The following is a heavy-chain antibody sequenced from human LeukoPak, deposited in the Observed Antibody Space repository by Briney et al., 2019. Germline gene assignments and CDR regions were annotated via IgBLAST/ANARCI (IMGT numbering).Heavy chain of an antibody. CDR2: INPNSGGT. D-gene: IGHD6-13*01. Sequence: ASVKVSCKASGYTFTSYGISWVRQAPGQGLEWMGWINPNSGGTNYAQKFQGRVTTTRDTSISTAYMELSRLRSDDTAVYYCARPLKFIAAAGPGGYWGQGTLVTVSS. CDR1: GYTFTSYG. V-gene: IGHV1-2*02. J-gene: IGHJ4*02. CDR3: ARPLKFIAAAGPGGY.